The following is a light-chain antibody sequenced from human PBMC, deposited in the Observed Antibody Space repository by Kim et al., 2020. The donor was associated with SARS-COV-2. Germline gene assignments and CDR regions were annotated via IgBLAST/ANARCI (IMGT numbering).Light chain of an antibody. CDR3: QTWGTGIRV. CDR2: LNSDGSH. J-gene: IGLJ3*02. V-gene: IGLV4-69*01. CDR1: GGHSSYD. Sequence: ASVRLTCTLSGGHSSYDIAWHQQQSEKGPRYLMKLNSDGSHKKGDGIPDRFSGSSSGAERYLTISSLQSEDEADYYCQTWGTGIRVFGGGTQLTVL.